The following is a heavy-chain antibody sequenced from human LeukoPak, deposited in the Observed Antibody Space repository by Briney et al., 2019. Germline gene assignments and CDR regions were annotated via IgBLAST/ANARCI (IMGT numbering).Heavy chain of an antibody. CDR1: GFTFSSYW. Sequence: GGSLRLSCGASGFTFSSYWMHWVRQAPGKGLVWISRINSDGGTTSYADSVKGRFTISRDNAKNTLYLQMNSLRAEDTAVYYCARGSYYGQDYWGQGTLVAVSS. CDR2: INSDGGTT. CDR3: ARGSYYGQDY. V-gene: IGHV3-74*01. J-gene: IGHJ4*02. D-gene: IGHD1-26*01.